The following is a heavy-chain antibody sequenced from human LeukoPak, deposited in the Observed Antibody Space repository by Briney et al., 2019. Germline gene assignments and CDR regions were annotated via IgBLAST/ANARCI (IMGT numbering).Heavy chain of an antibody. CDR1: GDSISSASSY. V-gene: IGHV4-39*01. CDR3: ASTHAGRYYTTFDS. J-gene: IGHJ4*02. Sequence: SETLSLTCTVSGDSISSASSYWAWVREPPGKGLEWIGTVYYTGRTYNNPSLKSRISISIDTSSNQFSLKVASVSAADTAVYYCASTHAGRYYTTFDSWGQGTLVTVSS. D-gene: IGHD1-26*01. CDR2: VYYTGRT.